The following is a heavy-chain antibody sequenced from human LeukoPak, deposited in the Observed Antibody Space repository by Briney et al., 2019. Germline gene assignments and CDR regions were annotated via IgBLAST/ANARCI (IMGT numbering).Heavy chain of an antibody. CDR1: GFTFSSYS. CDR3: ARAVSGWPPRDY. CDR2: ISSSSSYI. V-gene: IGHV3-21*01. J-gene: IGHJ4*02. Sequence: GGSLRLSCAASGFTFSSYSMNWVRQAPGKGLEWVSSISSSSSYIYYADSVKGRFTISRDNAKNSLYLQMNSLRAEDTAVYCCARAVSGWPPRDYWGQGTLVTVSS. D-gene: IGHD6-19*01.